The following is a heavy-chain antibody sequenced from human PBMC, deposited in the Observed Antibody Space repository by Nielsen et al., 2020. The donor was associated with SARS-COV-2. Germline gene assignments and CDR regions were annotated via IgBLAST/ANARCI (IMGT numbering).Heavy chain of an antibody. CDR2: IHPGDSDT. V-gene: IGHV5-51*01. CDR3: ATWAGSNWFVF. Sequence: GESLKISCKGSGYIFTTYWIGWVRQTPGKGLEWLGNIHPGDSDTRYSPSFQGQVTISADKSINTAYLQWSTLKASDSGMYYCATWAGSNWFVFWGQGTLVNVSS. CDR1: GYIFTTYW. D-gene: IGHD6-19*01. J-gene: IGHJ5*01.